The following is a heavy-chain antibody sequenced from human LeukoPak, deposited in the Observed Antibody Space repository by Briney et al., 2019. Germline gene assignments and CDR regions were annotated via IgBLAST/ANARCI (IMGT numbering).Heavy chain of an antibody. CDR1: GYTFTGYY. J-gene: IGHJ4*02. CDR2: INPNSGGT. D-gene: IGHD6-19*01. V-gene: IGHV1-2*02. CDR3: ARVEGHSSGWYVDY. Sequence: ASVKVSCRASGYTFTGYYMHWVRQAPGQGLEWMGWINPNSGGTNYAQKFQGRVTMTRDTSISTAYMELSRLRSDDTAVYYCARVEGHSSGWYVDYWGQGTLVTVSS.